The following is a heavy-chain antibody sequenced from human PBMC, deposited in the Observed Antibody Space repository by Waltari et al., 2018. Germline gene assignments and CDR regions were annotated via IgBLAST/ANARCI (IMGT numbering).Heavy chain of an antibody. Sequence: QVQLQESGPGLVKPSETLSLTCTVSGGSISSYSCSWIRQPPGKGLEWIGYIYYSGSTNYNPSLKSRVTISVDTSKNQFSLRLSSVTAADTALYYCAGTLGNYFDYWGQGSLVTVSS. V-gene: IGHV4-59*01. CDR3: AGTLGNYFDY. CDR2: IYYSGST. CDR1: GGSISSYS. J-gene: IGHJ4*02. D-gene: IGHD7-27*01.